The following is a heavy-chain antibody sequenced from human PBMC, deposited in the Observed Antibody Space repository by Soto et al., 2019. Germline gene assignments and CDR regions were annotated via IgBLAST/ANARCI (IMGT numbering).Heavy chain of an antibody. J-gene: IGHJ4*02. V-gene: IGHV3-15*07. CDR1: GFTFSHAW. D-gene: IGHD6-19*01. Sequence: LLVESGGGFVQPGGPLRLSCVASGFTFSHAWMDSVRQAPGKGLEWVGRIKSISDGETTNYAASVAGRFTISRDDSTNTLFLHVNSLKTEDTGVYYCTRRIAVDGTYYFDYWGQGTLVTVS. CDR2: IKSISDGETT. CDR3: TRRIAVDGTYYFDY.